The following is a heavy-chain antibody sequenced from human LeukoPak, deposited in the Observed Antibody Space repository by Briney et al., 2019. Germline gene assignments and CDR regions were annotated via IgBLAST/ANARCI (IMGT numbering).Heavy chain of an antibody. CDR1: GGSISSYY. CDR3: ARDGAGLRITMVRGVAMPRYYYYGMDV. J-gene: IGHJ6*02. V-gene: IGHV4-59*12. Sequence: PSETLSLTCTVSGGSISSYYWSWIRQPPGKGLEWIGYIYYSGSTHSNPSLKSRVTISVDTSKNQFSLKLSSVTAADTAVYYCARDGAGLRITMVRGVAMPRYYYYGMDVWGQGTTVTVSS. CDR2: IYYSGST. D-gene: IGHD3-10*01.